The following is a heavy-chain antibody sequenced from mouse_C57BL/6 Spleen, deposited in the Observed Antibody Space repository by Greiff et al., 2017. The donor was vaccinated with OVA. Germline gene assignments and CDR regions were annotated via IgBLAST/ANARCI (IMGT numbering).Heavy chain of an antibody. CDR3: ARRLGGWLLEAMDY. V-gene: IGHV5-17*01. J-gene: IGHJ4*01. CDR2: ISSGSSTI. D-gene: IGHD2-3*01. CDR1: GFTFSDYG. Sequence: EVQGVESGGGLVKPGGSLKLSCAASGFTFSDYGMHWVRQAPEKGLEWVAYISSGSSTIYYADTVKGRFTISRDNAKNTLFLQMTSLRSEDTAMYYCARRLGGWLLEAMDYWGQGTSVTVSS.